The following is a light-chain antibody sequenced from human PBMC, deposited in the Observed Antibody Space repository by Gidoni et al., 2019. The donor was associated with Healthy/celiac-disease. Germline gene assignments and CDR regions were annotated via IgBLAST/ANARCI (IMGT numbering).Light chain of an antibody. CDR2: DAS. J-gene: IGKJ4*01. V-gene: IGKV3-11*01. CDR1: QSVSSY. CDR3: QQRSNWPLT. Sequence: IVLPQSPATLSWSPGERATLSCRASQSVSSYLAWYQQKPGHAPRLLIYDASNRATGVPARFSGSGSGTDFTLTISSLEPEDFAVYYCQQRSNWPLTFGGGTKVEIK.